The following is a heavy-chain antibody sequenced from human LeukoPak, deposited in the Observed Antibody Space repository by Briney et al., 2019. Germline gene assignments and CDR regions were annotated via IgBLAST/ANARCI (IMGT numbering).Heavy chain of an antibody. V-gene: IGHV3-48*04. CDR2: ISSSSTTI. Sequence: PGGSLRLSCVVSGFTFSSYSINWVRQAPGKGLEWVSYISSSSTTIYYADSVKGRFTISRDNAKNSLYLQMNSLRAEDTAVYYCARSFYYDTLTGYYFFDYWGQGTLVTVSS. D-gene: IGHD3-9*01. J-gene: IGHJ4*02. CDR1: GFTFSSYS. CDR3: ARSFYYDTLTGYYFFDY.